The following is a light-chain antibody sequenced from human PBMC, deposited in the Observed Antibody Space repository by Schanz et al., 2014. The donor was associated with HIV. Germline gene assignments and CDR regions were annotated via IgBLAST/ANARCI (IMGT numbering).Light chain of an antibody. V-gene: IGLV2-14*02. CDR3: SSYTSSSTVV. J-gene: IGLJ2*01. CDR2: EVS. CDR1: TSDIGTYDL. Sequence: QSALTQPASVSGSPGQSITISCTGTTSDIGTYDLVSWYQQHPGRAPKLMIYEVSERPSGVSDRFAGSKSGNTASLSISGLQAEDEADYYCSSYTSSSTVVFGGGTKLTVL.